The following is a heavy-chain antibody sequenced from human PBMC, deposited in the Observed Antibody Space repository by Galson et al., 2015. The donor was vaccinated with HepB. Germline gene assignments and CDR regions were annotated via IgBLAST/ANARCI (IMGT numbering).Heavy chain of an antibody. D-gene: IGHD7-27*01. CDR2: ITHSGRA. J-gene: IGHJ3*02. V-gene: IGHV4-34*01. CDR1: GFTFRSYT. Sequence: LRLSCAASGFTFRSYTMNWVRQPPGKGLEWIGEITHSGRANYNPSLKSRVTISIDTSKNQISLKVTSVTAADTAVFYCARVSGMGIFTFDIWGQGTMVTVSS. CDR3: ARVSGMGIFTFDI.